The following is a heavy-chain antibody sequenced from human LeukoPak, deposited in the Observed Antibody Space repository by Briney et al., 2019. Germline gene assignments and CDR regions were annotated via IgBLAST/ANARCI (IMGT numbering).Heavy chain of an antibody. J-gene: IGHJ4*02. D-gene: IGHD1-7*01. CDR3: ARSRLTGTPQDFDY. V-gene: IGHV1-2*02. CDR2: INPNSGGT. CDR1: GYTFTGYY. Sequence: GASVNVSCKASGYTFTGYYMHWVRQAPGQGLEWMGWINPNSGGTNYAQKFQGRVTMTRDTSISTAYMELSRLRSDDTAVYYCARSRLTGTPQDFDYWGQGTLVTVSS.